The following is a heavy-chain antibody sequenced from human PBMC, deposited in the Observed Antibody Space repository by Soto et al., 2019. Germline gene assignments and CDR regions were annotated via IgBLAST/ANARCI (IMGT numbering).Heavy chain of an antibody. J-gene: IGHJ4*02. CDR3: AREIRRSQVVFDY. D-gene: IGHD2-15*01. V-gene: IGHV1-46*01. CDR2: INPSGGST. CDR1: GYTFTSYG. Sequence: GASVKVSCKASGYTFTSYGISWVRQAPGRGLEWMGIINPSGGSTSYAQKFQGRVTMTRDTSTSTVYMELSSLRSEDTAVYYCAREIRRSQVVFDYWGQGTLVTVSS.